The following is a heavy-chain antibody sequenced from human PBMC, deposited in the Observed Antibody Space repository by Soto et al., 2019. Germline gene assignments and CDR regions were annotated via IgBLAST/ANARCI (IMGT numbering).Heavy chain of an antibody. Sequence: ASVKVSCKASGYTFTSYGISWVRQAPGQGLEWMGWISAYNGNTNYAQKLQGRVTMTTDTSTSTAYMELRSLRSDDTAVYYCARVKRQNWGSDAFDIWGQGTMVTVSS. D-gene: IGHD7-27*01. V-gene: IGHV1-18*01. CDR2: ISAYNGNT. CDR3: ARVKRQNWGSDAFDI. CDR1: GYTFTSYG. J-gene: IGHJ3*02.